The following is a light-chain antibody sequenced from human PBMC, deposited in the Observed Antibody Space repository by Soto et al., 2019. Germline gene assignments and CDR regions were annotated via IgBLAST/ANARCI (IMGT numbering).Light chain of an antibody. J-gene: IGKJ1*01. CDR1: QSVSSSY. Sequence: IALTQSQGTLSLSPGERVTLSCRASQSVSSSYLAWYQQKPGQAPRLLIYGASSRATGIPDRFSGSGSGTDFTLAISRLGPEDFAVYYCQQYGSSPPWTFGQGTKVDIK. CDR3: QQYGSSPPWT. V-gene: IGKV3-20*01. CDR2: GAS.